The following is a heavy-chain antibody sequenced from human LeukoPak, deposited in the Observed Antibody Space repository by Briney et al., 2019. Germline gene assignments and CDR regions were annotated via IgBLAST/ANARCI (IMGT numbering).Heavy chain of an antibody. V-gene: IGHV4-34*01. CDR1: GGSFSGYY. J-gene: IGHJ6*02. CDR2: INHSGST. D-gene: IGHD1-7*01. Sequence: SETLSFTCAVYGGSFSGYYWSWIRQPPGKGLEWIGEINHSGSTNYNPSLKSRVTISVDTSKNQFSLKLSSVTAADTAVYYCARGDYNWNYDGYYYYYGMDVWGQGTTVTVSS. CDR3: ARGDYNWNYDGYYYYYGMDV.